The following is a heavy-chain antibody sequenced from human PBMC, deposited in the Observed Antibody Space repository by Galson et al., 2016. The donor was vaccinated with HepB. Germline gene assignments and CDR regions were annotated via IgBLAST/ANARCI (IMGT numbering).Heavy chain of an antibody. CDR3: ASGTTMTPDYFDY. Sequence: SLRLSCAASGFTFNSYGMHWVRQAPGKGLEWVALVWYDEINKFYRDSVKGRFTISRDNSKNTLYLQMNNLKAEDTAVYYCASGTTMTPDYFDYWGQGTLVTGSS. D-gene: IGHD4-17*01. CDR1: GFTFNSYG. J-gene: IGHJ4*02. V-gene: IGHV3-33*01. CDR2: VWYDEINK.